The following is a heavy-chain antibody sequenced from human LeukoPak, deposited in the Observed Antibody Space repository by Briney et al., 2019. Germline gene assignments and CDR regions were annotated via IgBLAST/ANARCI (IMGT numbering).Heavy chain of an antibody. CDR1: GFTFSSYG. D-gene: IGHD6-13*01. J-gene: IGHJ4*02. CDR2: IWYDGSNK. CDR3: AKGRSSWYYFDY. V-gene: IGHV3-33*03. Sequence: GGSLRLSCAASGFTFSSYGMHWVRQAPGKGLEWVAVIWYDGSNKYYADSVKGRFTISRDNSKNSLYLQMNSLRTEDTALYYCAKGRSSWYYFDYWGQGTLVTVSS.